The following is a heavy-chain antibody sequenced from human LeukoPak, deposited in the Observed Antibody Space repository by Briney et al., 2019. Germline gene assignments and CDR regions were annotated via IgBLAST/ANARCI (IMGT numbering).Heavy chain of an antibody. V-gene: IGHV3-23*01. J-gene: IGHJ4*02. CDR2: ISGSGGST. D-gene: IGHD3-22*01. Sequence: GGSLRLSCAASGFTFRSYAMSWVRQAPGKGLEWVSAISGSGGSTYYADSVKGRFTISRDNSKNTLYLQMNSLRAEDTAVYYCAKDTRYYYDSIGYFDYWGQGTLVTVSS. CDR3: AKDTRYYYDSIGYFDY. CDR1: GFTFRSYA.